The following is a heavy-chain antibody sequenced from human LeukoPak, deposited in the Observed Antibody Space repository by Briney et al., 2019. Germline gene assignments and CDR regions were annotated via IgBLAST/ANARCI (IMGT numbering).Heavy chain of an antibody. CDR3: ARGPA. CDR1: GFTFSSYA. V-gene: IGHV3-30*01. CDR2: ISYDGSNK. J-gene: IGHJ4*02. Sequence: AGRSLRLSCAASGFTFSSYAMHWVRQAPGKGLEWVAVISYDGSNKYYADSVKGRFTISGDNSKNTLYLQMNSLRAEDTAVYYCARGPAWGQGTLVTVSS.